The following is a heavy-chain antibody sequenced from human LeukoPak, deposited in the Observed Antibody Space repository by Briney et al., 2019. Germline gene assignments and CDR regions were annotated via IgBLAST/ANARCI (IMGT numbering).Heavy chain of an antibody. J-gene: IGHJ6*03. Sequence: GGSLRLSCVASGFTFSDYYMSWIRQAPGKGLEWISYITNSGSTTFYADSVKGRFSISRDNANNSLFLQMNSLRAEDTAVYYCTRDVRLRHKYYYMDVWGKGTTVTVSS. CDR2: ITNSGSTT. CDR1: GFTFSDYY. V-gene: IGHV3-11*04. D-gene: IGHD4-17*01. CDR3: TRDVRLRHKYYYMDV.